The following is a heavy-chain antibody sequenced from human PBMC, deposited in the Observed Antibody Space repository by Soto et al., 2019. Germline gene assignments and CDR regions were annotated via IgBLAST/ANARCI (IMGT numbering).Heavy chain of an antibody. D-gene: IGHD4-17*01. CDR2: INHSGST. V-gene: IGHV4-34*01. CDR3: ARATPDNDYGDSYYFGY. J-gene: IGHJ4*02. CDR1: GGSFSGYY. Sequence: SETLSLTCAVYGGSFSGYYWSWIRQPPGKGLEWIGEINHSGSTNYNPSLKSRVTISVDTSKNQFSLKLSSVTAADTAVYYCARATPDNDYGDSYYFGYWGQGTLVTVSS.